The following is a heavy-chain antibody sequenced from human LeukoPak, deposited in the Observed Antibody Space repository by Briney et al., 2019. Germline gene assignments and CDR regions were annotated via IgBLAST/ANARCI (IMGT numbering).Heavy chain of an antibody. CDR1: RFSFSTYS. J-gene: IGHJ3*02. Sequence: GGSLRLSCAASRFSFSTYSMNWVRQAPRRGREWVSYISSSSTKIYYKDSVKGRFTISRDNAKNSLYLHMTSLRAEDTAVYYCVRNDGDNAFDIWGQGTMVIVSS. CDR2: ISSSSTKI. D-gene: IGHD4-17*01. CDR3: VRNDGDNAFDI. V-gene: IGHV3-48*01.